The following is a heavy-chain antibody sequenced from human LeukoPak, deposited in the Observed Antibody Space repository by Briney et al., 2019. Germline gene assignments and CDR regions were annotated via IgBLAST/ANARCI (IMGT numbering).Heavy chain of an antibody. J-gene: IGHJ4*02. V-gene: IGHV1-69*05. CDR2: IIPIFGTA. Sequence: SVKVSCKASGGTFSSYAISWVRQAPGQGLEWMGGIIPIFGTANYAQKFQGRVTITTDESTSTAYMELSSLRSEDTAVYYCARGLYSSGWYGGDGYWGQGTLVTVSP. D-gene: IGHD6-19*01. CDR1: GGTFSSYA. CDR3: ARGLYSSGWYGGDGY.